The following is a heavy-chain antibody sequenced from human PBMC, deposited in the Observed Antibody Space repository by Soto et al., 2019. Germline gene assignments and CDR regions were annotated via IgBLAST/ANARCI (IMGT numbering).Heavy chain of an antibody. CDR2: IKYDATTT. Sequence: EVQLVESGGGLIQPGGSLRLSCAASEFTFSDYWMHWVRQAPGKGLVWVSRIKYDATTTNYADSVRGRFTISRDNAKNTVYLQMDSLRADDTGVYYCARGLKGFYGSDYWGQGTPVTVSS. CDR1: EFTFSDYW. D-gene: IGHD3-10*01. CDR3: ARGLKGFYGSDY. J-gene: IGHJ4*02. V-gene: IGHV3-74*01.